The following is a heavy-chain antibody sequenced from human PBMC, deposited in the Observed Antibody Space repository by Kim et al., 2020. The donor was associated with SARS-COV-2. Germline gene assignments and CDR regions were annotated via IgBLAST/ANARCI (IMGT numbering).Heavy chain of an antibody. CDR2: IYHSGST. CDR1: GYSISSGYY. CDR3: ALSLGSYYNVLSWFDP. Sequence: SETLSLTCTVSGYSISSGYYWGWIRQPPGKGLEWIGSIYHSGSTYYNPSLKSRVTISVDTSKNQFSLKLSSVTAADTAVYYCALSLGSYYNVLSWFDPWG. D-gene: IGHD3-10*01. J-gene: IGHJ5*02. V-gene: IGHV4-38-2*02.